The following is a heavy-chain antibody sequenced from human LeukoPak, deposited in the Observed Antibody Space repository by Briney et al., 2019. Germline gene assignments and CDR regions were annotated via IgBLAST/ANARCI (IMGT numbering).Heavy chain of an antibody. Sequence: ASVKFSCKASGYTFTSYDINWVRQATGQGLEWMGWMNPNSGNTGYAQKFQGRVTMTEDTSTDTAYMELSSLRSEDTAVYYCATYAVLRYFDWLSYPFDYWGQGTLVTVSS. CDR2: MNPNSGNT. J-gene: IGHJ4*02. D-gene: IGHD3-9*01. CDR1: GYTFTSYD. V-gene: IGHV1-8*01. CDR3: ATYAVLRYFDWLSYPFDY.